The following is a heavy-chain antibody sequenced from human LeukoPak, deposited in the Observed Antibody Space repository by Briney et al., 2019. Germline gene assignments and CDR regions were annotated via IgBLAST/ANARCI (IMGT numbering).Heavy chain of an antibody. CDR3: ARHPDCGGDGVCYYGMDV. CDR2: VYSGGNT. J-gene: IGHJ6*04. Sequence: GGSLRLSCAASGFTVSSTYMSWVRQAPGKGLEWVSVVYSGGNTYYADSVKGRFTISRDNSKNTLYLQMNSLRAEDTAVYYCARHPDCGGDGVCYYGMDVWGKGTTVTVSS. D-gene: IGHD2-21*02. V-gene: IGHV3-53*01. CDR1: GFTVSSTY.